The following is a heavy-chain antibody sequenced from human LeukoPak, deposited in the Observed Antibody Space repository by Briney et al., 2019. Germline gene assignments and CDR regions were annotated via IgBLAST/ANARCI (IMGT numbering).Heavy chain of an antibody. D-gene: IGHD3-9*01. CDR3: ARGSKYYDILG. Sequence: SETLSLTCAVYGGSFSGYYWSWIRQPPGKGLEWIGETNHSGSTNYNPSLKSRVTISVDTSKNQFSLKLSSVTAADTAVYYCARGSKYYDILGWGQGTLVTVSS. CDR1: GGSFSGYY. V-gene: IGHV4-34*01. J-gene: IGHJ4*02. CDR2: TNHSGST.